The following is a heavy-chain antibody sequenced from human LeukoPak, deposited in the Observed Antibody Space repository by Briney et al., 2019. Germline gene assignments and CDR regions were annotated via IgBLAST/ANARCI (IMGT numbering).Heavy chain of an antibody. CDR1: GGSISSGGYY. V-gene: IGHV4-30-2*01. CDR2: IYHSGST. D-gene: IGHD1-26*01. Sequence: SQTLSLTCTVSGGSISSGGYYWSWIRQPPGKGLEWIGYIYHSGSTYYNPSLKSRVTISVDRSKNQFSLKLSSVTAADTAVYYCARENSGSPGDYYMDVWGKGTTVTVSS. CDR3: ARENSGSPGDYYMDV. J-gene: IGHJ6*03.